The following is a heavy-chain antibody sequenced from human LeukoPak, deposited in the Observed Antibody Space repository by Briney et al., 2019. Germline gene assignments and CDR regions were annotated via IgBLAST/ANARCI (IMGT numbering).Heavy chain of an antibody. Sequence: GGSLRLSCAASGFTVSSNYMSWVRQAPGKGLEWVSIIYSSRGTNYADSVKGRFTISRDNSKNTLYLQVNSLRAEDTAVYYCARDKERYYGSGSHPAWGQGTLVTVSS. D-gene: IGHD3-10*01. CDR3: ARDKERYYGSGSHPA. CDR2: IYSSRGT. CDR1: GFTVSSNY. J-gene: IGHJ4*02. V-gene: IGHV3-66*01.